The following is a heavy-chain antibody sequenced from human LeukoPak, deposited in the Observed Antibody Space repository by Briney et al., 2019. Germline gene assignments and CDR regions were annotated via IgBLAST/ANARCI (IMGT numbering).Heavy chain of an antibody. Sequence: GGSLRLSCAASGFTFRSYSMNWVRQAPGKGLEWVSSISSSSSYIYYADSVKGRFTISRDNSKNTLYLQMHSLRAEDTAVYYCAKESLRVVPSATFDYWGQGTLVTVSS. CDR1: GFTFRSYS. CDR2: ISSSSSYI. J-gene: IGHJ4*02. CDR3: AKESLRVVPSATFDY. V-gene: IGHV3-21*04. D-gene: IGHD2-2*01.